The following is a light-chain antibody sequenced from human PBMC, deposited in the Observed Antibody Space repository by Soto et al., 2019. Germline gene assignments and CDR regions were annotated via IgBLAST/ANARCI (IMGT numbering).Light chain of an antibody. Sequence: IQMTQSPSSLSASVGDTVTITCRASQSISNYLNWYQQKPGKAPNLLIYGAFTLQSGVPSRFSGSGSGTHFTLTISSLQPEDFATYFCQQSYVSPRTFGQGTRLEIK. CDR2: GAF. CDR1: QSISNY. J-gene: IGKJ5*01. V-gene: IGKV1-39*01. CDR3: QQSYVSPRT.